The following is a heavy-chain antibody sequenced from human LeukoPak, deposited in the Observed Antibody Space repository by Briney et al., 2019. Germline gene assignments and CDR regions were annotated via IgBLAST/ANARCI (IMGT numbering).Heavy chain of an antibody. Sequence: SETLSLTCTVSGGSISSGGYYWSWIRQHPGKGLEWIGYIYYSGSTYYNPSLKSRVTITVDTSKNQFSLKLSSVTAADTAVYYCARVEYDSSGYYLFDYWGQGTLVTVSS. CDR2: IYYSGST. CDR1: GGSISSGGYY. CDR3: ARVEYDSSGYYLFDY. D-gene: IGHD3-22*01. V-gene: IGHV4-31*03. J-gene: IGHJ4*02.